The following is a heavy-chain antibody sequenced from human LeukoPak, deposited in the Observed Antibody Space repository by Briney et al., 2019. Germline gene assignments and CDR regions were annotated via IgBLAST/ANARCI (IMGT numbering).Heavy chain of an antibody. Sequence: PGGSLRLSCAASGFTFNTYWMHWVRQAPGKGLVWVSHINPDGSQTNYADSVEGRFTISRHNSKNTLYLQMNSLRAEDTAVYYCAKDSTYYYGSGSYPDYWGQGTLVTVSS. D-gene: IGHD3-10*01. CDR2: INPDGSQT. J-gene: IGHJ4*02. V-gene: IGHV3-74*01. CDR3: AKDSTYYYGSGSYPDY. CDR1: GFTFNTYW.